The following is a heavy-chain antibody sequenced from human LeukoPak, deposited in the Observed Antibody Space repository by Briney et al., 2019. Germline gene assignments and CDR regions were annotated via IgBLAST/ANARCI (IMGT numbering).Heavy chain of an antibody. CDR2: ISYSGSA. CDR3: ASISGYDDYYFDY. Sequence: SETLSLTCTVSGGSVSSGLNKWSWIRQPPGKELEWIGDISYSGSASYNPSLRSRVTISLDTSTNQFSLTLGSVTAADTAVYYCASISGYDDYYFDYWGQGTLVTVSS. J-gene: IGHJ4*02. D-gene: IGHD5-12*01. CDR1: GGSVSSGLNK. V-gene: IGHV4-61*01.